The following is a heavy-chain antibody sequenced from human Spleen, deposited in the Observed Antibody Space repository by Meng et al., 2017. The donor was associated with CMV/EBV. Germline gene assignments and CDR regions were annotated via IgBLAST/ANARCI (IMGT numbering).Heavy chain of an antibody. CDR1: GFTFSSYW. V-gene: IGHV3-74*01. D-gene: IGHD3-3*01. CDR2: IKNDGTFT. CDR3: GDFEAG. Sequence: LSLTCAASGFTFSSYWMHWVRQAPGKGLVWVSSIKNDGTFTAYADSVKGRFTVSRDNAKDTVYLQMNSLTVEDAAVYYCGDFEAGWGQGTLVTVSS. J-gene: IGHJ4*02.